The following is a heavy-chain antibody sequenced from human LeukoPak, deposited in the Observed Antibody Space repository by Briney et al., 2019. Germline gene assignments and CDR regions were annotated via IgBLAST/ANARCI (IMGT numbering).Heavy chain of an antibody. V-gene: IGHV3-23*01. D-gene: IGHD6-19*01. CDR1: GITFSSYA. J-gene: IGHJ4*02. CDR2: ISRSGGST. CDR3: AKGIAVAGNYYFDY. Sequence: GGSLRLSCAASGITFSSYAMSWVRQAPGKGLEWVSTISRSGGSTYYADSVKGRFTIPRDNSKNTLYLQMNSLRAEDTAVYYCAKGIAVAGNYYFDYWGQGTLVTVSS.